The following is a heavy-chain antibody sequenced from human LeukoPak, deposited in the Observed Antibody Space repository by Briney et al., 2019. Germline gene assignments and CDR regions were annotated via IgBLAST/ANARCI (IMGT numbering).Heavy chain of an antibody. J-gene: IGHJ4*02. D-gene: IGHD6-13*01. CDR1: GFTVSSNY. Sequence: QPGGSLRLSCAASGFTVSSNYMSWVRQAPGKGLEWVSVIYSSGSTYYADSVKGRFTISRDNSKNTLYLQMNNLRAEDTAVYYCARDSGDSSSWYYDFDYWGQGTLVTVSS. CDR2: IYSSGST. V-gene: IGHV3-53*01. CDR3: ARDSGDSSSWYYDFDY.